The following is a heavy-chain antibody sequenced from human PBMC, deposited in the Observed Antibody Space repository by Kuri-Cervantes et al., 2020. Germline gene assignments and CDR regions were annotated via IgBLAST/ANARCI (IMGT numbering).Heavy chain of an antibody. D-gene: IGHD6-13*01. CDR2: IYYSGST. CDR3: ARQRGSPSFDY. V-gene: IGHV4-39*01. Sequence: SETLSLTCTVSGGSVSGGSYYWGWIRQPPGKGLEWIGSIYYSGSTYYNPSLKSRVTISVDTSKNQFSLKLSSVTAADTAVYYCARQRGSPSFDYWGQGTLVTVSS. CDR1: GGSVSGGSYY. J-gene: IGHJ4*02.